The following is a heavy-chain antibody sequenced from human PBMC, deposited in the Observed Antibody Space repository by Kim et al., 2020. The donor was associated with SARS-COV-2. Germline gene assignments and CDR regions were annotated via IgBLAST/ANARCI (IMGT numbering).Heavy chain of an antibody. Sequence: SETLSLTCTVSGDSISGYYWNWLWKSPGKGMEWIGYIDNSGSRNYNSYLKSRSSIFVVTDKKQFWLHLRLVTAADTDVYYCATSTCIGICLRGGYCNSWG. J-gene: IGHJ5*01. CDR2: IDNSGSR. CDR3: ATSTCIGICLRGGYCNS. V-gene: IGHV4-59*13. CDR1: GDSISGYY. D-gene: IGHD3-16*01.